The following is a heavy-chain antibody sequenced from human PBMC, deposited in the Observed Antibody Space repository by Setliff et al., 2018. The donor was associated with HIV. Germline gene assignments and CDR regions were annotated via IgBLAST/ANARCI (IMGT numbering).Heavy chain of an antibody. J-gene: IGHJ5*01. CDR3: ARGWFDS. CDR2: ISSSYI. CDR1: GFLFHTYW. Sequence: GGSLRLSCAASGFLFHTYWMSWVRQAPGKGLEWVSYISSSYIYYADSVKGRFTISRDNAKNSLYLQMNSLRAEDTAVYYCARGWFDSWGQGTLVTVSS. V-gene: IGHV3-21*05.